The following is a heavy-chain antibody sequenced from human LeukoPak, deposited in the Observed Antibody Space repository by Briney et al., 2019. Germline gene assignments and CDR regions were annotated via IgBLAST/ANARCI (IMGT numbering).Heavy chain of an antibody. CDR2: TYYRSKWYN. CDR1: GDSVSSNSAA. CDR3: ARANDFWSGYRPFYYYYMDV. V-gene: IGHV6-1*01. Sequence: SQTLSLTCAISGDSVSSNSAAWNWIRQSPSRGLEWLGRTYYRSKWYNDYAVSVKSRITINPDTSKNQFSLQLNSVTPEDTAVYYCARANDFWSGYRPFYYYYMDVWGKGTTVTVSS. J-gene: IGHJ6*03. D-gene: IGHD3-3*01.